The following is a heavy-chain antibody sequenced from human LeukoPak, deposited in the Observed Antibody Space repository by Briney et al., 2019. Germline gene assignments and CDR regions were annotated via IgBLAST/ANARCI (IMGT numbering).Heavy chain of an antibody. J-gene: IGHJ4*02. CDR2: INHSGST. D-gene: IGHD2-2*01. V-gene: IGHV4-34*01. CDR1: GGSFSGYY. CDR3: ARSTALDCSSTSCYSADY. Sequence: PSETLSLTCAVYGGSFSGYYWSWIRQPPGKGLEWIGEINHSGSTNYNPSLKSRVTISADTSKNQFSLKLSSVTAADTAVYYCARSTALDCSSTSCYSADYWGQGTLVTVSS.